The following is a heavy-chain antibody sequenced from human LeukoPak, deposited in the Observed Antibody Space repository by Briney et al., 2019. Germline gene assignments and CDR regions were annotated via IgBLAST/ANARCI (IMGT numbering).Heavy chain of an antibody. D-gene: IGHD6-6*01. V-gene: IGHV1-18*01. Sequence: ASVKVSCKASVYTFTTYGINWVRQAPGQGLEWLGWISVYNGNTKYAQKFQGRVTMTTDTSTSTAYMELRSLRSDDTAVYYCARDSVAVRPGWFDPWGQGTLVIVSS. CDR1: VYTFTTYG. CDR2: ISVYNGNT. J-gene: IGHJ5*02. CDR3: ARDSVAVRPGWFDP.